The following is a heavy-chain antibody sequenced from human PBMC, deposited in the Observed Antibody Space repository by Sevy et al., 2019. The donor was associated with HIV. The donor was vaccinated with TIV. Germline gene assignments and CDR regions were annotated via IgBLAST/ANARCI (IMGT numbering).Heavy chain of an antibody. J-gene: IGHJ4*02. CDR3: ARGPGMVRGVIDY. Sequence: GGSLRLSCAASGFTFSSYSMNWVRQAPGKGLEWVSSISSSSSYIYYADSVKGRFTISRDNAKNSRYLQMNSLRAEDTAVYYCARGPGMVRGVIDYWGQGTLVTVSS. V-gene: IGHV3-21*01. CDR1: GFTFSSYS. D-gene: IGHD3-10*01. CDR2: ISSSSSYI.